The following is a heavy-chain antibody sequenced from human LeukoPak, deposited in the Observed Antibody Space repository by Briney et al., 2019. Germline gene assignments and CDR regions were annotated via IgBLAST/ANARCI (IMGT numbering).Heavy chain of an antibody. Sequence: SETLSLTCTVSGGSISSGGYSWSWIRRHPGKGLEWIGYIYYSGSTYYNPSLKSRVTISVDTSKNQFSLKLSSVTAADTAVYYCAREPLIGCSSTSCYAFDIWGQGTMVTVSS. V-gene: IGHV4-31*03. CDR3: AREPLIGCSSTSCYAFDI. J-gene: IGHJ3*02. CDR2: IYYSGST. D-gene: IGHD2-2*01. CDR1: GGSISSGGYS.